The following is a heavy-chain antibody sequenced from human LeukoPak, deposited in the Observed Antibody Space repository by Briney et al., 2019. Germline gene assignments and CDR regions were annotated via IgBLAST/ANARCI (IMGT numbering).Heavy chain of an antibody. CDR2: MNPTSGNT. Sequence: ASVKVSCKASGYTFTSYDINSVRRATGQGLEWLGWMNPTSGNTGYAQKFQGRVTMTRNNSISTAYMELSSLRSEDTAVYYCARKGYCSSTSCFSIYYYGMDVWGQGTTVTVSS. CDR1: GYTFTSYD. J-gene: IGHJ6*02. D-gene: IGHD2-2*01. V-gene: IGHV1-8*01. CDR3: ARKGYCSSTSCFSIYYYGMDV.